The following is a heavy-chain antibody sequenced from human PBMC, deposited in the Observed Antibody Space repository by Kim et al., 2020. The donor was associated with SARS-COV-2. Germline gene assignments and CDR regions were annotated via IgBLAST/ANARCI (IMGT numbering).Heavy chain of an antibody. CDR1: GFTFINYR. Sequence: GGSLRLSCAASGFTFINYRMYWVRQAPGKGLLWVSTITQDGSSTTYADSVKGRFTISRDNAKNTVYLQMNSLRAEDTAVYYCARTNYFDYWGPGTLVTVSS. V-gene: IGHV3-74*01. CDR2: ITQDGSST. J-gene: IGHJ4*02. CDR3: ARTNYFDY.